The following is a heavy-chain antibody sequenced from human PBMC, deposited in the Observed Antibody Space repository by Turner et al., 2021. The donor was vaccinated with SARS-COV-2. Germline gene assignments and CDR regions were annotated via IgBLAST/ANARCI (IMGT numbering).Heavy chain of an antibody. CDR3: ARLPTSSWYFDY. J-gene: IGHJ4*02. CDR2: IKQDGSEK. V-gene: IGHV3-7*03. CDR1: GFTFSSYW. D-gene: IGHD6-13*01. Sequence: EVQLLEHGGGLVQPGGSLRLSCAASGFTFSSYWTSWVRQAPGKGLEWVAKIKQDGSEKYYVDSVKGRFTISRENAKNSLYLQMNSLRAEDTAVYYCARLPTSSWYFDYWGQGTLVTVSS.